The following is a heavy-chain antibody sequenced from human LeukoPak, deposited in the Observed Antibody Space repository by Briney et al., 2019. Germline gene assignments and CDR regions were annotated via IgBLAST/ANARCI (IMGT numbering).Heavy chain of an antibody. D-gene: IGHD3-22*01. CDR2: INPTSSST. CDR3: ARDAVGYYDSSGYYYYYYYMDV. V-gene: IGHV1-46*01. J-gene: IGHJ6*03. Sequence: ASVKVSCKASGYSFTSHYMHWVRQAPGQGLEWLGLINPTSSSTLYAQKFQGRVTMTRDMSTTTDYMELSSLRSDDTAVYYCARDAVGYYDSSGYYYYYYYMDVWGKGTTVTISS. CDR1: GYSFTSHY.